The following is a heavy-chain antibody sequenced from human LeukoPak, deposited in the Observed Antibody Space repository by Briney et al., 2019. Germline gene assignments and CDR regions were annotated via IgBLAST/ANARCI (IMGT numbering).Heavy chain of an antibody. CDR3: ARVLRIAVAGTPPRFNWFDP. CDR2: IYYSGST. D-gene: IGHD6-19*01. J-gene: IGHJ5*02. CDR1: GGSISSGDYY. Sequence: SETLSLTCTVSGGSISSGDYYWSWIRQPPGKGLEWIGYIYYSGSTYYSPSLKSRVTISVDTSKNQFSLKLSSVTAADTAVYYCARVLRIAVAGTPPRFNWFDPWGQGTLVTVSS. V-gene: IGHV4-30-4*08.